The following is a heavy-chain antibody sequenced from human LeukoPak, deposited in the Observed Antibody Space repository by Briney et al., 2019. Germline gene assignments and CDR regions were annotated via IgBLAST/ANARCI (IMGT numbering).Heavy chain of an antibody. J-gene: IGHJ4*02. CDR3: AKTGPMGRFTVTYFDY. D-gene: IGHD4-17*01. V-gene: IGHV3-23*01. CDR2: ISGSGGST. Sequence: PGGSLRLSCAASGFTFSSNAMSWFRQAPGKGLEWVSAISGSGGSTYYADSVKGRFTISRDNSKNTLYLQMNSLRAEDTAVYYCAKTGPMGRFTVTYFDYWGQGTLVTVSS. CDR1: GFTFSSNA.